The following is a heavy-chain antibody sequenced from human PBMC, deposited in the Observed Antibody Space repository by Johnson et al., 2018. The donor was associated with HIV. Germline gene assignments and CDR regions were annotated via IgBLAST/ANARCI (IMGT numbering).Heavy chain of an antibody. V-gene: IGHV3-20*04. CDR2: INWNGGDT. CDR1: GFTFDDYG. CDR3: AKEGAYYYDSSGLNDAFDI. Sequence: VQLVESGGGVARPGGSLRLSCAASGFTFDDYGMSWVRQAPGKGLEWVSGINWNGGDTSYAGSVKGRFTISRDNAKSSLYLQMNSLRVEDTAFYYCAKEGAYYYDSSGLNDAFDIWGQGTMVTVSS. D-gene: IGHD3-22*01. J-gene: IGHJ3*02.